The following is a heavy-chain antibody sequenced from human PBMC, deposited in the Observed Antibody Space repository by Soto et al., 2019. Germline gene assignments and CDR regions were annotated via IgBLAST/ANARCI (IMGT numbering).Heavy chain of an antibody. CDR3: ARMNVDSYQFYYAMDV. Sequence: QVTLKESGPALVKPTETLTLTCTVSGFSLTTGKMGVSWIRQPSVKSLEWRAHIFSDNERSYSTSLQGRLTISKDTSGSQVVLSMTNVDPVDTATYYCARMNVDSYQFYYAMDVWGQGTTVTVSS. D-gene: IGHD4-17*01. V-gene: IGHV2-26*01. CDR2: IFSDNER. CDR1: GFSLTTGKMG. J-gene: IGHJ6*02.